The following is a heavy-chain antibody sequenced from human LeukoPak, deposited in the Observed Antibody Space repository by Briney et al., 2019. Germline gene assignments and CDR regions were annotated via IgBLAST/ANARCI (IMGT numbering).Heavy chain of an antibody. D-gene: IGHD3-10*01. J-gene: IGHJ4*02. Sequence: SETLSLTCTVSGGSISSSSYYWGWIRQPPGKGLEWIGSIYYSGSTYYNPSLKSRVTISVDTSKNQFSLKLSSVTAADTAVYYCATHTLYYYGSGRRAFDYWGQGTLVTVSS. CDR3: ATHTLYYYGSGRRAFDY. CDR1: GGSISSSSYY. CDR2: IYYSGST. V-gene: IGHV4-39*01.